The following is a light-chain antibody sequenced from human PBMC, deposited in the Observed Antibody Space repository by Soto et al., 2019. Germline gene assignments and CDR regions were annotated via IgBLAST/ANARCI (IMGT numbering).Light chain of an antibody. CDR3: SLYTSENTYV. CDR1: STDFVSYNR. CDR2: EAG. J-gene: IGLJ1*01. Sequence: ALTQPPSVSGSPGQSVTISCTGTSTDFVSYNRVSWYQQPPGTAPKLIIYEAGNRPSGVPDRFSGSKSGNTASLTISGLQAADEADYYCSLYTSENTYVFGTGTKVTVL. V-gene: IGLV2-18*01.